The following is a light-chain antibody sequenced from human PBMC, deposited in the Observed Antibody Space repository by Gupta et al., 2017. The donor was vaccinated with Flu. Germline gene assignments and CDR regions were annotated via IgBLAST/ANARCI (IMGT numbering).Light chain of an antibody. CDR1: QTFNNW. CDR2: KAS. V-gene: IGKV1-5*03. CDR3: QQDDSYPLT. J-gene: IGKJ4*01. Sequence: DIQMTQSPSTLSASVGDRVTITSRASQTFNNWLAWFQQKPGKAPKVLINKASTLQSGVPSRFSGSGSGTEFTLTISSLQPDDFATYCCQQDDSYPLTFGGETKVEIK.